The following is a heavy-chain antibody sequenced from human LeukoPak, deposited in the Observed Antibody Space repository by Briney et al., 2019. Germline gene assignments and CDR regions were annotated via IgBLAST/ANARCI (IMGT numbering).Heavy chain of an antibody. Sequence: AGGSLRLSCAASGFTFSSYEMNWVRQAPGKGLEWVSYISSSGSTIYYADSVKGRFTISRDNAKNSLYLQMNSLRAEDMALYYCAKDIGEGIRGAFDIWGQGTMVTVSS. J-gene: IGHJ3*02. CDR2: ISSSGSTI. CDR1: GFTFSSYE. CDR3: AKDIGEGIRGAFDI. V-gene: IGHV3-48*03. D-gene: IGHD4-17*01.